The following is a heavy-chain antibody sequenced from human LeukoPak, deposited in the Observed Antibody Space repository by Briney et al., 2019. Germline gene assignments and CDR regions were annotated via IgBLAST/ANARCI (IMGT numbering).Heavy chain of an antibody. CDR3: ARGKKHIVVVTAKYYFDY. Sequence: SSETLSLTCAVYGGSFSGYYWSWIRQPPGKGLEWIGEIYHRGSTSYNPSLKSRVTISVDTSKNQFSLKLNSVTAADTAVYYCARGKKHIVVVTAKYYFDYWGQGTLVTVSS. V-gene: IGHV4-34*01. D-gene: IGHD2-21*02. J-gene: IGHJ4*02. CDR2: IYHRGST. CDR1: GGSFSGYY.